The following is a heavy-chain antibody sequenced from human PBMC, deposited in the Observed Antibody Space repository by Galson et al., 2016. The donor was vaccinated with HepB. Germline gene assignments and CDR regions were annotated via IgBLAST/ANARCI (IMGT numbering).Heavy chain of an antibody. CDR2: IDSSGHST. D-gene: IGHD2-21*02. V-gene: IGHV3-23*01. CDR1: EFTFSSYA. CDR3: ATGGPVVTATQVSGGGVTVHNAFDI. J-gene: IGHJ3*02. Sequence: SLRLSCAASEFTFSSYAMSWVRQAPGKGLEWVSAIDSSGHSTYYTDSVKGRFTISRDDSTNTVSLQMNSLRLEDTAMYYCATGGPVVTATQVSGGGVTVHNAFDIWGQGTMVTVSS.